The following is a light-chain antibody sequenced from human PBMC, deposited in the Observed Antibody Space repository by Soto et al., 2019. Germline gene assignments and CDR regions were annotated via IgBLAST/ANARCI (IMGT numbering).Light chain of an antibody. J-gene: IGLJ2*01. V-gene: IGLV2-14*03. CDR1: SSDVGGYNY. Sequence: QSVLTQPASVSGSPGQSITISCTGTSSDVGGYNYVSWYQQHPGKAPKLMIYDVGNRPSGVSNRFSGSKSGNTASLTISGLQAEDEADYFCGSYTSSSTLVLFGGGTKLTVL. CDR2: DVG. CDR3: GSYTSSSTLVL.